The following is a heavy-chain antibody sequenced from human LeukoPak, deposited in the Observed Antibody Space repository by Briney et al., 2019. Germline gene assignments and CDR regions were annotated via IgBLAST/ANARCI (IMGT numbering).Heavy chain of an antibody. Sequence: PSQTLSLTCTVSGGSINYGSYYWNWIRQSAEKGLEWIGRVHTTGSTTHNPSLKSRVTVSIDTSQRQFSLRLTSVTAADTAVYYCARAGLLFGVGAFDLWDQGTLVTVSS. CDR1: GGSINYGSYY. D-gene: IGHD3-10*02. J-gene: IGHJ3*01. V-gene: IGHV4-61*02. CDR2: VHTTGST. CDR3: ARAGLLFGVGAFDL.